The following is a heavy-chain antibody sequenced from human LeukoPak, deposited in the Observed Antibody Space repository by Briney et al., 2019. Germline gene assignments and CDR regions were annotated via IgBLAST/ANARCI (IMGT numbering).Heavy chain of an antibody. CDR1: GFTVSSNY. J-gene: IGHJ4*02. CDR2: IYSGGST. Sequence: GGSLRPSCAASGFTVSSNYMSWVRQAPGKGLEWVSVIYSGGSTYYADSVKGRFTISRDNSKNTLYLQMNSLRAEDTAVYYCARAYCGGDCLGYWGQGTLVTVSS. D-gene: IGHD2-21*01. CDR3: ARAYCGGDCLGY. V-gene: IGHV3-53*01.